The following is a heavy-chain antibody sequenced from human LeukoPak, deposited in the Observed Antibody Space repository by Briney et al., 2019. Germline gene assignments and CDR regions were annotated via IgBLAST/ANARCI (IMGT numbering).Heavy chain of an antibody. CDR2: IYYSGST. D-gene: IGHD2-15*01. CDR1: GGSVSSGSYY. CDR3: ARVGGSHYGMDV. J-gene: IGHJ6*02. Sequence: PSETLSLTCTVSGGSVSSGSYYWSWIRQPPGKGLEWIGYIYYSGSTNYNPSLKSRVTISVDTSKNQFSLKLSSVTAADTAVYYCARVGGSHYGMDVWGRGTTVTVSS. V-gene: IGHV4-61*01.